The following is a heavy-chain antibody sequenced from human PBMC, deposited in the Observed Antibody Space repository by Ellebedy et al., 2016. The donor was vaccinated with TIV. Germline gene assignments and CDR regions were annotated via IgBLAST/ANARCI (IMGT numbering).Heavy chain of an antibody. V-gene: IGHV3-23*01. Sequence: GESLKISCTASGFTFSSYAMTWVRQAPGKGLECVSVISGGGGSTYYADSVKGRFTISRDNSKNTLYLQMSSLRTDDTAVYYCAKYISSSGIREFDYWGQGTLVTVSS. CDR3: AKYISSSGIREFDY. CDR1: GFTFSSYA. CDR2: ISGGGGST. D-gene: IGHD6-13*01. J-gene: IGHJ4*02.